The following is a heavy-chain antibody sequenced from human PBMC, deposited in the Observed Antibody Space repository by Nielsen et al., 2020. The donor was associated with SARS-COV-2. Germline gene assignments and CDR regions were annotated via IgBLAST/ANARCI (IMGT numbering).Heavy chain of an antibody. CDR1: GGSISSSNW. J-gene: IGHJ4*02. D-gene: IGHD6-6*01. Sequence: SETLSLTCAVSGGSISSSNWWSWVRQPPGKGLEWIGEIYHSGSTNHNPSLKSRVTISVDKTKNQFSLKLSSVTAADTAVYYCASEWGAARPSYWSQGTLVTVSS. CDR2: IYHSGST. V-gene: IGHV4-4*02. CDR3: ASEWGAARPSY.